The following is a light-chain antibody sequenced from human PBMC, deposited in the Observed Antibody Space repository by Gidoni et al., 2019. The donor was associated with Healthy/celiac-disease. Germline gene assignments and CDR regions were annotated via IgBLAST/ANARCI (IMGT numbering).Light chain of an antibody. J-gene: IGKJ1*01. CDR2: GAS. V-gene: IGKV3-15*01. CDR1: QSVSSK. CDR3: QQYNNWPPLVT. Sequence: EIVMTQSPATLSVSPGERATLSCRASQSVSSKLAWYQQKPGQAPSLLIYGASTRATGILARFSGSGSGTEFTLTISSLQSEDFAVYYCQQYNNWPPLVTFGQGTKVEIK.